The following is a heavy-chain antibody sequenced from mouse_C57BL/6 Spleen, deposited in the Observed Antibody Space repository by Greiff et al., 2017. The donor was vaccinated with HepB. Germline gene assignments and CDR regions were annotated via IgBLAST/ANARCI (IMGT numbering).Heavy chain of an antibody. CDR1: GFTFSSYA. CDR3: ARDRRDLYAMDY. Sequence: EVMLVESGGGLVKPGGSLKLSCAASGFTFSSYAMSWVRQTPEKRLEWVATISDGGSYTYYPDNVKGRFTISRDNAKNNLYLQMSHLKSEDTAMYYCARDRRDLYAMDYWGQGTSVTVSS. D-gene: IGHD3-3*01. V-gene: IGHV5-4*01. CDR2: ISDGGSYT. J-gene: IGHJ4*01.